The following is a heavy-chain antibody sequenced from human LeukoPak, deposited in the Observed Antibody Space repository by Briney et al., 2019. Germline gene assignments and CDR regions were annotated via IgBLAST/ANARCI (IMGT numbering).Heavy chain of an antibody. CDR3: ARREGVGASSSNWFDP. CDR2: IYPGDSDT. CDR1: GYSFTSYW. D-gene: IGHD1-26*01. J-gene: IGHJ5*02. V-gene: IGHV5-51*01. Sequence: GESLKISCKGSGYSFTSYWIGWVRQMPGKGLEWMGIIYPGDSDTRYSPSFQGQVTISADKSISTAYLQWSSLKASDTAMYYCARREGVGASSSNWFDPWGQGTLVTVSS.